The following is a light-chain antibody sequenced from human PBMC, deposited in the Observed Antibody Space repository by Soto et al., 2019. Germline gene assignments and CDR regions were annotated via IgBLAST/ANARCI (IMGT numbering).Light chain of an antibody. J-gene: IGLJ3*02. Sequence: QSALAQPASVSGSPGQSITISCTGTNIDIGGYKYVSWYQQHPGKAPKLLIFEVSNRPSGVSDRFSGSNSGNTASLTISGLQAEDEADYYCTSYSRYSVLVFGGGTKVTVL. V-gene: IGLV2-14*01. CDR2: EVS. CDR3: TSYSRYSVLV. CDR1: NIDIGGYKY.